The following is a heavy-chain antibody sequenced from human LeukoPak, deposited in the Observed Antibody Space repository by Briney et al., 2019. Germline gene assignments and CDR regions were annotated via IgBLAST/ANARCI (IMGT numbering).Heavy chain of an antibody. CDR2: INWNGGST. CDR3: ARDRFLRRPEPADY. V-gene: IGHV3-20*04. CDR1: GFTFSSYE. J-gene: IGHJ4*02. Sequence: PGGSLRLSCAASGFTFSSYEMNWVRQAPGKGLEWVSGINWNGGSTGYADSVKGRFTISRDNAKNSLYLQMDSLRAEDTALYYCARDRFLRRPEPADYWGQGTLVTVSS. D-gene: IGHD2/OR15-2a*01.